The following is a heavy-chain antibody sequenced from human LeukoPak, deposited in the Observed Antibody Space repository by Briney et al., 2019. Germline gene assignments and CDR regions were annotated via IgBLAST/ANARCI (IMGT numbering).Heavy chain of an antibody. J-gene: IGHJ4*02. Sequence: GGSLRLSCAASGFTFSNYWMTWVRQAPGKGLEWVAHIKEDGGEKHYVDPVKGRFTVSRDNAKNSLYLQMNSLRAEDTAMYYCVRDRGYCSGGTCYALWDYWGQGTLVTVSS. CDR3: VRDRGYCSGGTCYALWDY. CDR2: IKEDGGEK. CDR1: GFTFSNYW. V-gene: IGHV3-7*01. D-gene: IGHD2-15*01.